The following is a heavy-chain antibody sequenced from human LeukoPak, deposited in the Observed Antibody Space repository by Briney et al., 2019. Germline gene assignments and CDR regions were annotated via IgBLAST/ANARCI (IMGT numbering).Heavy chain of an antibody. J-gene: IGHJ3*02. D-gene: IGHD6-13*01. Sequence: GGSLRLSCAASGFTFSSYGMHWVRQAPGKGLEWVAFIRYDGSNKYYADSVKGRFTISRDNSKNTLYLQMNSLRAEDTAVYYCAKASLMVYSSSWYGEFDIWGQGTMVTVSS. CDR3: AKASLMVYSSSWYGEFDI. CDR2: IRYDGSNK. CDR1: GFTFSSYG. V-gene: IGHV3-30*02.